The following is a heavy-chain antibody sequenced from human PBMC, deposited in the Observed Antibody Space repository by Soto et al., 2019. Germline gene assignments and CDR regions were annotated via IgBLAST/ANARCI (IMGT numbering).Heavy chain of an antibody. CDR1: GYTFTGYY. J-gene: IGHJ5*02. Sequence: QVQLVQSGAEVKKPGASVKVSCKASGYTFTGYYMHWVRQAPGQGLEWMGWSNPNRGGTNYARKCKAWRTMTRDTSTSTAYMDLSRLRSDDTAVYYCATDFKTQGWFDPWGQGTLVTVSS. V-gene: IGHV1-2*04. CDR3: ATDFKTQGWFDP. CDR2: SNPNRGGT.